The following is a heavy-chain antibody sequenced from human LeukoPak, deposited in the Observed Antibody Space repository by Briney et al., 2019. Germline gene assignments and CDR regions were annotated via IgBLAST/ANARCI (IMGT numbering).Heavy chain of an antibody. V-gene: IGHV4-61*01. Sequence: SETLSLTCTVSGGSVSSGSYYRSWIRQPPGKGLEWIGYIYYSGSTNYNPSLKSRVTISVDTSKNQFSLKLSSVTAADTAAYYCARAPGVLGYCSSTSCYAEGSGWFDPWGQGTLVTVSS. CDR1: GGSVSSGSYY. D-gene: IGHD2-2*01. J-gene: IGHJ5*02. CDR2: IYYSGST. CDR3: ARAPGVLGYCSSTSCYAEGSGWFDP.